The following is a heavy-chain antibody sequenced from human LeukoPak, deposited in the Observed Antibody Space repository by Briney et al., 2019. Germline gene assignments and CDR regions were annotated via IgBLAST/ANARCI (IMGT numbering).Heavy chain of an antibody. D-gene: IGHD3-9*01. CDR1: GYTFTSYD. V-gene: IGHV1-8*01. Sequence: ASVKVSCEASGYTFTSYDINWVRQATGQGLEWMGWMNPNSGNTGYAQKFQGRVTMTRNTSISTAYMELSSLRSEDTAVYYCARIMGYDILTGWAMDVWGKGTTVTVSS. CDR3: ARIMGYDILTGWAMDV. CDR2: MNPNSGNT. J-gene: IGHJ6*03.